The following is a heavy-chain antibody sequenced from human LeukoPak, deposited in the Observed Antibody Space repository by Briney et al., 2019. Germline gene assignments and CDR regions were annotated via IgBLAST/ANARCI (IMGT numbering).Heavy chain of an antibody. Sequence: SVKVSCKASGYTFTGYYMHWVRQAPGQGLEGMGWINPKSGGTNYAQKFQGRVTMTRNTSISTAYMELSRLRSDDTAVYYCARSIYDFSSGFDYWGQGTLVTVSS. CDR3: ARSIYDFSSGFDY. J-gene: IGHJ4*02. CDR1: GYTFTGYY. CDR2: INPKSGGT. D-gene: IGHD3-3*01. V-gene: IGHV1-2*02.